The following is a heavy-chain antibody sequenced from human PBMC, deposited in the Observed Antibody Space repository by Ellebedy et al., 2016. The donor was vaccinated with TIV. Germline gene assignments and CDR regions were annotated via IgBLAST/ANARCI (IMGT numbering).Heavy chain of an antibody. CDR1: GGSISSTSYY. CDR2: IYYSGST. V-gene: IGHV4-39*01. Sequence: SETLSLXXTVSGGSISSTSYYWGWIRQPPGKGLEWIGRIYYSGSTYYNPSLKSRVTISVDTSKNQFSLKLSSVTAADTAVYYCARAYGSSGYLEGCFDYWGQGTLVTVSS. J-gene: IGHJ4*02. CDR3: ARAYGSSGYLEGCFDY. D-gene: IGHD3-22*01.